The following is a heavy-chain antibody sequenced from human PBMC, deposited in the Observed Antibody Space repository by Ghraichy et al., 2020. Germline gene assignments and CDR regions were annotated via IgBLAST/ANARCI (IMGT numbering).Heavy chain of an antibody. Sequence: GGSLRLSCAASGFTFSSYAMSWVRQAPGKGLEWVSAISGSGGSTYYADSVKGRFTISRDNSKNTLYLQMNSLRAEDTAVYYCAKDSKLWFGELSYFGRWGQGTLVTVSS. J-gene: IGHJ4*02. CDR2: ISGSGGST. V-gene: IGHV3-23*01. D-gene: IGHD3-10*01. CDR1: GFTFSSYA. CDR3: AKDSKLWFGELSYFGR.